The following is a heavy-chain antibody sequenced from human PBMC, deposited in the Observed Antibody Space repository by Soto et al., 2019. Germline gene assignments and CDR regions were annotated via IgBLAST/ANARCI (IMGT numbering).Heavy chain of an antibody. CDR1: GGTFSTYT. D-gene: IGHD3-22*01. V-gene: IGHV1-69*08. J-gene: IGHJ5*02. Sequence: QVQLVQSGAEVKKPGSSVKVSCKASGGTFSTYTITWVRQAPGQVLEWMGRIIPIIGIINYAKKFQGRVTSTAHKFTGIAYRELPRLRSDDTAVYYCAGDPDSHYNDSHASSYPWGQATLVTVSS. CDR3: AGDPDSHYNDSHASSYP. CDR2: IIPIIGII.